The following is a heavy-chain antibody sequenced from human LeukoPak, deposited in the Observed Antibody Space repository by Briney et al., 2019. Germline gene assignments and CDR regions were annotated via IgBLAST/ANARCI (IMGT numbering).Heavy chain of an antibody. CDR2: ISAYNGNT. CDR3: ARGFAYGGNSGGWFDP. V-gene: IGHV1-18*01. Sequence: GASVKVSCKASGGTFSSYAISWVRQAPGQGLEWMGWISAYNGNTNYAQKLQGRVTMTTDTSTSTAYMELRSLRSDDTAVYYCARGFAYGGNSGGWFDPWGQGTLVTVSS. J-gene: IGHJ5*02. CDR1: GGTFSSYA. D-gene: IGHD4-23*01.